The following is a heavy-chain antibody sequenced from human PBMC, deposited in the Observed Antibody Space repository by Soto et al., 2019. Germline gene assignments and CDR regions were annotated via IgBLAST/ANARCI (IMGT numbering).Heavy chain of an antibody. J-gene: IGHJ4*02. CDR2: IFYGGHT. V-gene: IGHV4-59*01. CDR1: GDFLTTYY. Sequence: PSETVLTCDVSGDFLTTYYWNWIRQSPGKGLEWIGYIFYGGHTNYNPSLRGRATISVDTSKNQFSLKLSSVTAADTAVYYCARSPQYSSGWNGGFDYWGQGTLVTVYS. D-gene: IGHD6-19*01. CDR3: ARSPQYSSGWNGGFDY.